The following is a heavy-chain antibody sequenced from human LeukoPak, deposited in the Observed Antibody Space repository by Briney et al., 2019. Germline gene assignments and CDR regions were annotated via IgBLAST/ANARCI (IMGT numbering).Heavy chain of an antibody. CDR3: TARYNGNDQGAVDI. J-gene: IGHJ3*02. Sequence: GGSLRLSCAASGFSFSNAWMSWVRQAPGKGLEWVGRIKSKTDGGTTDYAAPVKGRFTISRDDSKNTLYLQMNSLKTEDTGVYYCTARYNGNDQGAVDIWGQGTMVTVSS. CDR1: GFSFSNAW. V-gene: IGHV3-15*01. CDR2: IKSKTDGGTT. D-gene: IGHD1-1*01.